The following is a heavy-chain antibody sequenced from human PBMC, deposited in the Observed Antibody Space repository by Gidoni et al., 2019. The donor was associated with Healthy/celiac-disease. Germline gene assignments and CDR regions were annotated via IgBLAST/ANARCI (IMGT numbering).Heavy chain of an antibody. CDR1: GGSISSSSYY. D-gene: IGHD5-18*01. J-gene: IGHJ4*02. Sequence: QLQLQESGPGLVKPSETLSLTCTVSGGSISSSSYYWGWIRQPPGKGLEWIGSLYYSGSTYYNPSLKSRVTISVDTSKNQFSLKRSSVTAADTAVYYCARRIPLDEDYFDYWGQGTLVTVSS. CDR2: LYYSGST. CDR3: ARRIPLDEDYFDY. V-gene: IGHV4-39*01.